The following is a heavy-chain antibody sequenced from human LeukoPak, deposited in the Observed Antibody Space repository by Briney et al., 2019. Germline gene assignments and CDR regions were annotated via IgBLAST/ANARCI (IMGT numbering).Heavy chain of an antibody. V-gene: IGHV3-33*01. CDR1: GFTFSNYG. Sequence: PGRSLRLSCAASGFTFSNYGMHWVRQAPGKGLEWVAVIWYDGTDKYCADSVKGRFTISRDNSKNTLYLEMNTLRAEDTAVYYCARALYSGRWYGMDVWGQGTTVTVSS. CDR2: IWYDGTDK. D-gene: IGHD6-13*01. CDR3: ARALYSGRWYGMDV. J-gene: IGHJ6*02.